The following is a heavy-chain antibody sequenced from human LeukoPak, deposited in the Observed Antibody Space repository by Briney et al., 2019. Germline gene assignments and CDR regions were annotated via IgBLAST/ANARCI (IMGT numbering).Heavy chain of an antibody. CDR3: AISTPLVKIHFYYFMDV. J-gene: IGHJ6*03. CDR2: IIPTFGTA. V-gene: IGHV1-69*05. CDR1: GGTLTSYV. D-gene: IGHD2-2*01. Sequence: SVKASCKASGGTLTSYVLSWVRHAPGQGPEWLGGIIPTFGTANYAQRFQDRVTITTDKFTDTAYLELSSLRSEDTAVYYCAISTPLVKIHFYYFMDVWGTGTSVTISS.